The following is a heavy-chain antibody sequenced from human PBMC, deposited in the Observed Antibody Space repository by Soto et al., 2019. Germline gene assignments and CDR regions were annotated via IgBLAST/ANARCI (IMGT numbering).Heavy chain of an antibody. CDR1: GGSISSYY. D-gene: IGHD3-3*01. Sequence: ETLSLTCTVSGGSISSYYWSWIRQPPGKGLEWIGYIYYSGSTNYNPSLKSRVTISVDTSKNQFSLKLSSVTAADTAVYYCARVAAFWSGSHGMDVWGQGTTVTVSS. J-gene: IGHJ6*02. CDR2: IYYSGST. V-gene: IGHV4-59*01. CDR3: ARVAAFWSGSHGMDV.